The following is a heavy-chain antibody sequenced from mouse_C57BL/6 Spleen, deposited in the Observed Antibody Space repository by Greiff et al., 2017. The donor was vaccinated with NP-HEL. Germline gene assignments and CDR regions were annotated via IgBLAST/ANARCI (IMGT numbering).Heavy chain of an antibody. CDR1: GFSLTSYG. CDR3: ARDRYYGSSPYAMDY. V-gene: IGHV2-5*01. CDR2: IWRGGST. D-gene: IGHD1-1*01. J-gene: IGHJ4*01. Sequence: VQLQQSGPGLVQPSQSLSITCTVSGFSLTSYGVHWVRQSPGKGLEWLGVIWRGGSTDYNAAFMSRLSITKDNSKSQAFFKMNSLQADDTAIYYCARDRYYGSSPYAMDYWGQGTSVTVSS.